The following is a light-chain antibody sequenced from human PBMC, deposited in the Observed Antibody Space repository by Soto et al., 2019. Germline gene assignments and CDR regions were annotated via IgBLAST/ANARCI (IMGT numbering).Light chain of an antibody. J-gene: IGKJ5*01. V-gene: IGKV3-20*01. CDR1: QSVSSSY. CDR2: GAS. CDR3: QQYKSWPPIT. Sequence: EVVLTQSPGTLSLSPGERATLSCRAIQSVSSSYLAWYQQKPGQAPRLLIYGASSRATGIPDRFSGSGSGTDFTLTISRLEPEDSAVYYCQQYKSWPPITFGQGTRLEI.